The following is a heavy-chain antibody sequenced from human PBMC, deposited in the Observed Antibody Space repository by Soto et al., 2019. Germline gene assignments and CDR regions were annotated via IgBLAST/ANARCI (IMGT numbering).Heavy chain of an antibody. CDR3: ARGISGYYYDSSGSPDV. V-gene: IGHV3-53*01. CDR2: IYSGGST. CDR1: GFTVSSNY. J-gene: IGHJ6*02. Sequence: PGGSLRLSCAASGFTVSSNYMSWVRQAPGKGLEWVSVIYSGGSTYYADSVKGRFTISRDNSKNTLYLQMNSLRAEDTSVYYCARGISGYYYDSSGSPDVWGQGTTVTVSS. D-gene: IGHD3-22*01.